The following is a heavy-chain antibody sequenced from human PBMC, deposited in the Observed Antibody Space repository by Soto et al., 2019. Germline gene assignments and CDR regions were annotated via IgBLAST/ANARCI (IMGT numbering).Heavy chain of an antibody. CDR1: GFSLSTSGMG. D-gene: IGHD3-10*01. V-gene: IGHV2-5*02. Sequence: QITLKESGPTLAKPTQTLTLTCTFSGFSLSTSGMGVGWIRQPPGKALEWLATVYWDDDKRYSTSLKSRLTITKDTSKNQAVLAMTNMDPVDTATYYCAHLLYYDSGSQRFDYWGQGTLVTVSS. CDR3: AHLLYYDSGSQRFDY. J-gene: IGHJ4*02. CDR2: VYWDDDK.